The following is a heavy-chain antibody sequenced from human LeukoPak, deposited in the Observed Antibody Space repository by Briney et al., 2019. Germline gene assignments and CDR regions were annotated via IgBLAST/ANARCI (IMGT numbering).Heavy chain of an antibody. CDR2: IDTGGST. D-gene: IGHD6-19*01. CDR3: AREYLDGSGWYAYFDY. Sequence: PGGSLRLSCAASGFTVSSNYMSWVRQAPGKGLEWVSLIDTGGSTYYAGSVRGRFTISRDNSKNTLYLQMNSLRAEDTAVYYCAREYLDGSGWYAYFDYWGQGTLVTVSS. V-gene: IGHV3-53*01. CDR1: GFTVSSNY. J-gene: IGHJ4*02.